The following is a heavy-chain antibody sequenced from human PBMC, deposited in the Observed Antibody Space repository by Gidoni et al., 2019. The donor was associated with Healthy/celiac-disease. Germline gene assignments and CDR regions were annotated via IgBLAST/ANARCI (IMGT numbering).Heavy chain of an antibody. D-gene: IGHD5-12*01. J-gene: IGHJ6*02. CDR3: ARRVATILNYYYGMDV. CDR1: GFTFSSYS. Sequence: EVQLVESGGGLVKPGGSLRLSCAASGFTFSSYSMNWVRQAPGKGLEWVSSISSSSSYIYYADSVKGRFTISRDNAKNSLYLQMNSLRAEDTAVYYCARRVATILNYYYGMDVWGQGTTVTVSS. V-gene: IGHV3-21*01. CDR2: ISSSSSYI.